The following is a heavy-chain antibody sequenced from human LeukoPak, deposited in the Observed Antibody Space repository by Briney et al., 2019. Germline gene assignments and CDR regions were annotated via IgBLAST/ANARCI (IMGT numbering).Heavy chain of an antibody. J-gene: IGHJ3*02. D-gene: IGHD3-22*01. CDR3: ASGPMVIKAFDI. Sequence: KPSETLSLTCAVYGWSFSGYYWSWIRQPPGEGLEWIGEINHSGSTNYNPSLKSRVTISVDTSKNQFSLKLSSVTAADTAVYYCASGPMVIKAFDIWGQGTMVTVSS. CDR1: GWSFSGYY. CDR2: INHSGST. V-gene: IGHV4-34*01.